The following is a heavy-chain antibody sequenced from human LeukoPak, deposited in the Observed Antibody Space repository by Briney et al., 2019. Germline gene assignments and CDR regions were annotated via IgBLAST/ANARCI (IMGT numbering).Heavy chain of an antibody. J-gene: IGHJ4*02. V-gene: IGHV4-38-2*01. CDR2: IYHSGST. CDR1: GYSISSGYY. D-gene: IGHD7-27*01. Sequence: SETLSLTCAVSGYSISSGYYWGWIRRPPGKGLEWIGSIYHSGSTYYNPSLKSRVTISVDTSKSQFSLKLSSVTAADTAVYYCARPLNGDGVGYWGQGTLVTVSS. CDR3: ARPLNGDGVGY.